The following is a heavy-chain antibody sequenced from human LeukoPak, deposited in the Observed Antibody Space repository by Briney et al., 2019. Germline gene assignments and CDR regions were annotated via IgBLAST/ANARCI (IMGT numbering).Heavy chain of an antibody. J-gene: IGHJ4*02. V-gene: IGHV1-46*01. CDR2: INPSGGGT. CDR3: ARDNTRWSFDY. Sequence: ASVKVSCKASGYSFISYKMHWVRQAPGQGLEWMGIINPSGGGTNYAQKFRGRVTMTSDTSTGTVYMELSGLRSEDTAVYHCARDNTRWSFDYWGQGILVTVS. D-gene: IGHD2-15*01. CDR1: GYSFISYK.